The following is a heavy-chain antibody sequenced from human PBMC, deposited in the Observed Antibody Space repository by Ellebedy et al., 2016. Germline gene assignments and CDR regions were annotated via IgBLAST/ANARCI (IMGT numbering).Heavy chain of an antibody. CDR3: ARALGVAATRGIDP. J-gene: IGHJ5*02. CDR1: GGSFSGYY. CDR2: INHSGST. Sequence: SETLSLTCAVYGGSFSGYYWSWIRQPPGKGLEWIGEINHSGSTNYNPSLKSRVTISVDTSKNQFSLKLSSVTAADTAVYYCARALGVAATRGIDPWGQGTLVTVSS. V-gene: IGHV4-34*01. D-gene: IGHD2-15*01.